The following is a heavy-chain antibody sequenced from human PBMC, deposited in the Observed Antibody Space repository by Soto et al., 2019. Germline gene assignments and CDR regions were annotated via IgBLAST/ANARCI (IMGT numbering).Heavy chain of an antibody. Sequence: PCGSLRLSCAASGFTFSSYAMSWVRQAPGKWLEWFSAISGSGGSTYYADSVKGRFTISRDNSKNTLYLQMNSLRAEDRAVYYCAKDSYSYGYGRGAYYYYMDVWGKGTTVTVSS. CDR1: GFTFSSYA. D-gene: IGHD5-18*01. V-gene: IGHV3-23*01. CDR3: AKDSYSYGYGRGAYYYYMDV. CDR2: ISGSGGST. J-gene: IGHJ6*03.